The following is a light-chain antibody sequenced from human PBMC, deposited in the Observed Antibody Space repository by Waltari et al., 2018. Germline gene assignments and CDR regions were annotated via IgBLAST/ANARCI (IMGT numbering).Light chain of an antibody. Sequence: QFVLTQPPSVSAAPGQKVTISCSGSTSNIGNNYISWYQQLPGTPPKLLIYDNDNRPSGIPDRFSGSKSGTSATLGITGLQTGDEADYYCAAWDTSLDGYVFGTGTKVTVL. CDR1: TSNIGNNY. CDR3: AAWDTSLDGYV. J-gene: IGLJ1*01. V-gene: IGLV1-51*01. CDR2: DND.